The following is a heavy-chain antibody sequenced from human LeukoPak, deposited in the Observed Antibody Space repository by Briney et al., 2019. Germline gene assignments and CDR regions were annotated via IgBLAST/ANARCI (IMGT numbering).Heavy chain of an antibody. D-gene: IGHD1-26*01. Sequence: SVKVSCKASGYTFTDYYMHWVRQAPGQGLEWMGGIIPIFGTANYAQKFQGRVTITADESTSTAYMELSSLRSEDTAVYYCARGKATDDWFDPWGQGTLVTVSS. J-gene: IGHJ5*02. CDR2: IIPIFGTA. CDR1: GYTFTDYY. CDR3: ARGKATDDWFDP. V-gene: IGHV1-69*13.